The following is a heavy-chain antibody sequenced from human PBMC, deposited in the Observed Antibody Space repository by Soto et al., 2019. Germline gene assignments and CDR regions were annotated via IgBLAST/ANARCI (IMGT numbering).Heavy chain of an antibody. CDR2: IYYSGST. CDR1: GGSVSSGSYY. Sequence: SETLSLTCTVSGGSVSSGSYYWSWIRQPPGKGLEWIGYIYYSGSTNYNPSLKSRVTISVDTSKNQFSLKLSSVTAADTAVYYCARGSVPDSSGYYSSYWGQGTLVTVSS. CDR3: ARGSVPDSSGYYSSY. V-gene: IGHV4-61*01. D-gene: IGHD3-22*01. J-gene: IGHJ4*02.